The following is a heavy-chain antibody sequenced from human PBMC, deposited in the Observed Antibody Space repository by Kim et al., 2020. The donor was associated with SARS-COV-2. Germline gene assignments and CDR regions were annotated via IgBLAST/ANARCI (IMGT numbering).Heavy chain of an antibody. CDR1: GFTFSSYA. CDR2: IYSGGSST. V-gene: IGHV3-23*03. CDR3: AKVIDYDSLTGPYYYGMDV. J-gene: IGHJ6*02. D-gene: IGHD3-9*01. Sequence: GGSLRLSCAASGFTFSSYAMSWVRQAPGKGLEWVSAIYSGGSSTYYADSVKGRFTISRDNSKNTLYLQMNSLRAEDTAVYYCAKVIDYDSLTGPYYYGMDVWGQGTTVTVSS.